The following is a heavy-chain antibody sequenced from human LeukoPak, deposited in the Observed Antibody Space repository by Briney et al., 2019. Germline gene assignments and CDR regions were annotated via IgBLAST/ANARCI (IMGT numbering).Heavy chain of an antibody. D-gene: IGHD6-13*01. J-gene: IGHJ6*02. CDR1: GVSISSSSYY. CDR3: AREVVDSSSWVYYYYYGMDV. V-gene: IGHV4-39*07. CDR2: IYYSGST. Sequence: SETLSLTCTVSGVSISSSSYYWGWIRQPPGKGLEWIGSIYYSGSTYYNPSLKSQVTISVDTFKNQFSLRLRSVTAADTAVYYCAREVVDSSSWVYYYYYGMDVWGQGTTVTVSS.